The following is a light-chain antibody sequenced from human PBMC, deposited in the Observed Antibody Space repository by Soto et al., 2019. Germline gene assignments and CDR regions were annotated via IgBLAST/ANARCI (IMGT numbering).Light chain of an antibody. CDR2: DAS. V-gene: IGKV1-5*01. J-gene: IGKJ1*01. CDR1: QSIGTW. Sequence: DIQLTQSPSTLSASVGDRITITCRASQSIGTWLAWYQHRPGEGPKLLIHDASSLESVVPSRFSGSGSATEFSLTISSLESGDSGTYHCQQYATYAPSTFGQGTKVEIK. CDR3: QQYATYAPST.